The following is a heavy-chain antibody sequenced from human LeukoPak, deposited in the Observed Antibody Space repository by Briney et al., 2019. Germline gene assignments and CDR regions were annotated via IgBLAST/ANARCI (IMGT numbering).Heavy chain of an antibody. J-gene: IGHJ3*02. Sequence: GGSLRLSCAASGFTFSSYAMSWVRQAPGKGLEWVSGINWNGGSTGCADSVKGRFTISRDNAKNSLYLQMNSLRAEDTALYYCARELTYYYDSSGYSPGAFDIWGQGTMVTVSS. CDR3: ARELTYYYDSSGYSPGAFDI. V-gene: IGHV3-20*04. CDR2: INWNGGST. D-gene: IGHD3-22*01. CDR1: GFTFSSYA.